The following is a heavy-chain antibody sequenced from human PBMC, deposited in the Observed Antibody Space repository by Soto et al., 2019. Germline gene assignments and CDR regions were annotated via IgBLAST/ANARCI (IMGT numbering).Heavy chain of an antibody. D-gene: IGHD5-12*01. V-gene: IGHV3-21*01. CDR2: ISSSSSYI. Sequence: PGGSLRLSCAASGFTFSSYSMNWVRQAPGKALEWVSSISSSSSYIYYADSVKGRFTISRDNAKNSLYLQMNSLRAEDTAVYYCARAGYGGHPIGPRGSYDPRAFDPWGQGSLVTFST. J-gene: IGHJ5*02. CDR3: ARAGYGGHPIGPRGSYDPRAFDP. CDR1: GFTFSSYS.